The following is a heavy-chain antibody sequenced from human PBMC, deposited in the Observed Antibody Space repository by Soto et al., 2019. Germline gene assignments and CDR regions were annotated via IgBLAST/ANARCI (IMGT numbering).Heavy chain of an antibody. CDR1: GFTFSSYG. V-gene: IGHV3-30*18. D-gene: IGHD3-10*01. CDR3: AKDLFLTGSQTPDY. Sequence: GGSLRLSCAASGFTFSSYGMHWVRQAPGKGLEWVAVISYDGSNKYYADSVKGRFTISRDNSKNTLYLQMNSLRAEDTAVYYCAKDLFLTGSQTPDYWGQGTLVTVSS. CDR2: ISYDGSNK. J-gene: IGHJ4*02.